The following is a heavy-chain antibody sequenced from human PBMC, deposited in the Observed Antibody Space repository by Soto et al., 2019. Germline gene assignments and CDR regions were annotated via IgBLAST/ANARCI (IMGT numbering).Heavy chain of an antibody. CDR2: IYHSGST. CDR3: ARLVTIFGVVTDPYYYYGMDV. Sequence: SETLSLTCAVSGGSISSGGYSWSWIRQPPGKGLEWFGYIYHSGSTYYNPSLKSRVTISVDRSKNQFSLKLSSVTAADTAVYYCARLVTIFGVVTDPYYYYGMDVWGQGTTVTVSS. CDR1: GGSISSGGYS. J-gene: IGHJ6*02. D-gene: IGHD3-3*01. V-gene: IGHV4-30-2*01.